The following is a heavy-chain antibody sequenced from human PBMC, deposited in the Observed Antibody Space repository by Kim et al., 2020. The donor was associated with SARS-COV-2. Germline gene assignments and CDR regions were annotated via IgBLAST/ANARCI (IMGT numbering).Heavy chain of an antibody. CDR1: GGSFSGYY. V-gene: IGHV4-34*01. Sequence: SETLSLTCAVYGGSFSGYYWSWIRQPPGKGLEWIGEINHSGSTNYNPSLKSRVTISVDTSKNQFSLKLSSVTAADTAVYYCYFRDWFGMDVWGQGTTVTVS. D-gene: IGHD3-9*01. CDR2: INHSGST. CDR3: YFRDWFGMDV. J-gene: IGHJ6*02.